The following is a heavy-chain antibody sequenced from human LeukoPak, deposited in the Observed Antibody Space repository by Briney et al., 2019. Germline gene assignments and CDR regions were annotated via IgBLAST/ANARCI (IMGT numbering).Heavy chain of an antibody. V-gene: IGHV1-18*01. J-gene: IGHJ4*02. CDR2: INPYNGNR. Sequence: ASVKVSCKASGYTFTNYAMNWVRQAPGQGLEWMGWINPYNGNRYYAKKFQGRFNMTTDTSTSTVYLELQTLTSDDTAIYYCARFQASEFRGFDHWGQGTLITVSS. CDR3: ARFQASEFRGFDH. D-gene: IGHD3-10*01. CDR1: GYTFTNYA.